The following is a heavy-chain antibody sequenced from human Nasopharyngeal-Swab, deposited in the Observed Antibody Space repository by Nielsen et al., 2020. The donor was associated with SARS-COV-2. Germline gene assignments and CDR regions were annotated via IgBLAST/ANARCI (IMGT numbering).Heavy chain of an antibody. CDR3: ARDNVVVAAANYYGVDV. D-gene: IGHD2-15*01. CDR2: INPSGGT. V-gene: IGHV1-46*01. J-gene: IGHJ6*01. Sequence: WVRQAPGQGLEWMGMINPSGGTKYTQKLQDRNTMTRDTSTSTLYMEVARLRADDTAVYYCARDNVVVAAANYYGVDVWGQGTTVTVSS.